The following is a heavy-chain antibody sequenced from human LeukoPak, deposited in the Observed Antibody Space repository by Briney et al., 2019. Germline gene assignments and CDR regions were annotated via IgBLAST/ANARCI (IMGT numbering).Heavy chain of an antibody. CDR1: GFTVSSNY. D-gene: IGHD5-24*01. CDR2: IYSGGST. CDR3: AKDRAEMTTLYPFDY. J-gene: IGHJ4*02. V-gene: IGHV3-66*01. Sequence: GGSLRLSCAASGFTVSSNYMSWVHQAPGKGLEWVSVIYSGGSTYYADSVKGRFTISRDNSKNTLYLQMNSLSAEHTAVYYCAKDRAEMTTLYPFDYWGQGNLVTVSS.